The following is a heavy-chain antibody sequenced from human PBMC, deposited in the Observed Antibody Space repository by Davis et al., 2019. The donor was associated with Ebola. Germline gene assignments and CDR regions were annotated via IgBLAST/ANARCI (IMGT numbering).Heavy chain of an antibody. CDR2: ILPILGAT. D-gene: IGHD2-21*01. CDR3: ARSPLYGDDDVFDM. V-gene: IGHV1-69*04. Sequence: AASVKVSCKTSGDTFGEYGYNWVRQAPGQRLEWMGRILPILGATNYAQNFQGRVTITADKSTYTVYMELSSLRSDDTAMYYCARSPLYGDDDVFDMWGQGTMVTVSS. CDR1: GDTFGEYG. J-gene: IGHJ3*02.